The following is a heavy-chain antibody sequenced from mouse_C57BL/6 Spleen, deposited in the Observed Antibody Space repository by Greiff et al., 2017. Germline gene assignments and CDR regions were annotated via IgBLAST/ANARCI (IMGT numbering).Heavy chain of an antibody. CDR2: IHPNSGST. CDR1: GYTFTSYW. J-gene: IGHJ4*01. CDR3: AGEAYYGSSFPLYAMDY. D-gene: IGHD1-1*01. Sequence: QVQLQQPGAELVKPGASVKLSCKASGYTFTSYWMHWVKQRPGQGLEWIGMIHPNSGSTNYNEKFKSKATLTVDTSSSTAYMQISSLTSEDSAVYFCAGEAYYGSSFPLYAMDYWGQGTSVTVSS. V-gene: IGHV1-64*01.